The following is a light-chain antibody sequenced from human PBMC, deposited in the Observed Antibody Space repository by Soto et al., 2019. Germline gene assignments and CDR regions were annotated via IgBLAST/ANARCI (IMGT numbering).Light chain of an antibody. CDR1: QSVSSSY. Sequence: EIVLTQSPGTLSLSPGERATLTCRASQSVSSSYLAWYQQKPGQAPRLLMYDASSRATGIPDRFSGSGSGTDFTLTLSRLEPEDFAVYYCQQFGTSFPYTFGQGTKLDIK. CDR2: DAS. V-gene: IGKV3-20*01. J-gene: IGKJ2*01. CDR3: QQFGTSFPYT.